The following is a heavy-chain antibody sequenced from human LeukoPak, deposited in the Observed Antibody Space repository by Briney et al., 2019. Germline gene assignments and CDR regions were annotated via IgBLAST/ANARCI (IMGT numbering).Heavy chain of an antibody. V-gene: IGHV4-39*01. CDR3: ARHPGGLYFDY. Sequence: SETLSLTCTVSGGSISSSSYYWGWIRQPPGKGLEWIGSIYYSGSTYYNPSLKSRVTISVDTSKNQFSLKLSSVTAADTAVYYCARHPGGLYFDYWGQGTLVTVSS. D-gene: IGHD2-2*02. J-gene: IGHJ4*02. CDR2: IYYSGST. CDR1: GGSISSSSYY.